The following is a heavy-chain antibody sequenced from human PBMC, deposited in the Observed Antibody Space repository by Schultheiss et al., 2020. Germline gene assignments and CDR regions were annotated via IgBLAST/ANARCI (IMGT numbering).Heavy chain of an antibody. V-gene: IGHV4-4*02. Sequence: SETLSLTCTVSGGSISSSNWWSWVRQPPGKGLEWIGRIYTSGSTNYNPSLKSRVTISVDTSKNQFSLKLSSVTAADTAVYYCARVVAATSNGYYYGMDVWGQGTTVTVSS. D-gene: IGHD2-15*01. CDR3: ARVVAATSNGYYYGMDV. J-gene: IGHJ6*02. CDR2: IYTSGST. CDR1: GGSISSSNW.